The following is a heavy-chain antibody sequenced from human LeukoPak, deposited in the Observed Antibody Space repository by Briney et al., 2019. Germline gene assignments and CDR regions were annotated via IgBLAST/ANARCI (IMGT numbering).Heavy chain of an antibody. D-gene: IGHD3-16*01. V-gene: IGHV4-59*01. Sequence: SETLSLTCTVSGGSISSYYWSWIRQPPGKGLEWIGYIYYSGSTNYNPSLKSRVTISVDTSKNQFSLELSSVTAADTAVYYCARGGGLRADFDYWGQGTLVTVSS. CDR2: IYYSGST. CDR1: GGSISSYY. J-gene: IGHJ4*02. CDR3: ARGGGLRADFDY.